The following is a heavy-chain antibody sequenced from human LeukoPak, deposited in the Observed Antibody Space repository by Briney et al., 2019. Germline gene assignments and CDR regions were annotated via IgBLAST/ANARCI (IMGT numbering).Heavy chain of an antibody. CDR2: INHSGST. Sequence: PSETLSLTCAVYGGSFSGYYWNWIRQSSGKGLEWIGEINHSGSTNYNPSLKSRVTISVDTSKNQFSLKLSSVTAADTTVYYCARGFGSGWSTPFDYWGQGTLVTVSS. D-gene: IGHD6-19*01. CDR1: GGSFSGYY. V-gene: IGHV4-34*01. CDR3: ARGFGSGWSTPFDY. J-gene: IGHJ4*02.